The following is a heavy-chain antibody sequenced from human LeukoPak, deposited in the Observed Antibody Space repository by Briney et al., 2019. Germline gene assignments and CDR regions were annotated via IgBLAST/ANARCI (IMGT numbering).Heavy chain of an antibody. CDR3: ARGQGEYCSGGSCYSDTFDI. J-gene: IGHJ3*02. Sequence: SETLSLTCTVSDVSISSYYWSWIRQPPGKGLEWVGYIYSSGRTNYNPSLKSRVTISVDTSKNQFSLKLSSVTAADTAVYYCARGQGEYCSGGSCYSDTFDIWGQGKMVTVSS. V-gene: IGHV4-59*01. D-gene: IGHD2-15*01. CDR2: IYSSGRT. CDR1: DVSISSYY.